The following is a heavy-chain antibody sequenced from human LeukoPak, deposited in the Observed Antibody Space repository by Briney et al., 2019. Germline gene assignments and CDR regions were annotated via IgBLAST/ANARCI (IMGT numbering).Heavy chain of an antibody. CDR2: ISAADGDNT. V-gene: IGHV3-23*01. CDR1: GFTFRNYA. CDR3: AKFKGHYYYDSSGYCDN. Sequence: GGSLRLSCAASGFTFRNYAMGWVRQAPGKGLEWVSVISAADGDNTYYADSVKGRFSISRDNSNYTLHLQMNSLRAEDTAVFSCAKFKGHYYYDSSGYCDNWGQGTLVTVSS. D-gene: IGHD3-22*01. J-gene: IGHJ4*02.